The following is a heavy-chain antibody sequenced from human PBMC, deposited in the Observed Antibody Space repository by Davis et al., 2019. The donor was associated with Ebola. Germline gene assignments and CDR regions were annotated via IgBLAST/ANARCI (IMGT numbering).Heavy chain of an antibody. CDR2: IYYSGST. J-gene: IGHJ4*02. V-gene: IGHV4-39*01. CDR3: ARQYSSLGLGITG. CDR1: GASISSYY. D-gene: IGHD6-6*01. Sequence: SETLSLTCSVSGASISSYYWGWIRQPPGKGLEWIGSIYYSGSTYYNPSLKSRVTISVDTSKNQFSLKLSSVTAADTAVYYCARQYSSLGLGITGWSQGTLVTVSS.